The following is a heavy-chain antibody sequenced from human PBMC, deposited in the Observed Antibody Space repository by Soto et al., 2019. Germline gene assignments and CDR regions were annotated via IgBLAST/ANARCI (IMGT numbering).Heavy chain of an antibody. CDR3: ARGGGTLDS. V-gene: IGHV3-7*03. D-gene: IGHD2-15*01. CDR2: IRPDGSDK. J-gene: IGHJ4*02. Sequence: EVQLVESGGGLVQPGGSLRLTCTASGFIFSSFWMGWVRQAPGKGLEWVANIRPDGSDKHYVDSMRGRFTISRDNAKNLLDRQMSSRRGDDTAVYYCARGGGTLDSWGQGTQVTVSS. CDR1: GFIFSSFW.